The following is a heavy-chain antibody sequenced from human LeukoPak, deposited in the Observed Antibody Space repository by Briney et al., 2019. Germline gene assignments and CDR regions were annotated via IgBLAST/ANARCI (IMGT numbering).Heavy chain of an antibody. CDR1: GFTFSDYV. V-gene: IGHV3-7*03. J-gene: IGHJ6*02. CDR2: INHNGNVN. D-gene: IGHD3-16*01. CDR3: ARGGGLDV. Sequence: PGGSLRLSCVASGFTFSDYVIHWVRQAPGKGLEWVASINHNGNVNYYVDSVKGRFTISRDNAKNSLYLQMSNLRAEDTAVYFCARGGGLDVWGQGATVTVSS.